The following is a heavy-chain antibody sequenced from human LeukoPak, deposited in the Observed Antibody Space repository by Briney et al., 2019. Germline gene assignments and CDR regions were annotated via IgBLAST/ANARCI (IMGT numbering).Heavy chain of an antibody. J-gene: IGHJ3*02. CDR2: IYYSGST. V-gene: IGHV4-39*07. Sequence: KTSETLSLTCTVSGGSISSSSYYWGWIRQPPGKGLEWIGSIYYSGSTYYNPSLKSRVTISVDTSKNQFSLKLSSVTAADTAVYYCARDRSSMVRGVIRFGGAFDIWGQGTMVTVSS. CDR1: GGSISSSSYY. CDR3: ARDRSSMVRGVIRFGGAFDI. D-gene: IGHD3-10*01.